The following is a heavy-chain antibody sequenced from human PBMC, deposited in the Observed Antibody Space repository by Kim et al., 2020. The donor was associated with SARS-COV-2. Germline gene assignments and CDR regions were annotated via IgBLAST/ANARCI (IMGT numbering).Heavy chain of an antibody. CDR2: IDPSDSYT. D-gene: IGHD3-22*01. V-gene: IGHV5-10-1*01. CDR1: GYSFTSYW. CDR3: AAGDSSGYYATNYYYYGMDV. J-gene: IGHJ6*02. Sequence: GESLKISCKGSGYSFTSYWISWVRQMPGKGLEWMGRIDPSDSYTNYSPSFQGHVTISADKSISTAYLQWSSLKASDTAMYYCAAGDSSGYYATNYYYYGMDVWGQGTTVTVSS.